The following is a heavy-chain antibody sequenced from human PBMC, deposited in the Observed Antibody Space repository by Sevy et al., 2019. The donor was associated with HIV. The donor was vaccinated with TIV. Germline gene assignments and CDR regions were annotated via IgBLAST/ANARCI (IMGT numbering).Heavy chain of an antibody. V-gene: IGHV3-74*01. CDR3: TRDGFYYDRSGYYNFDH. CDR1: GFTFGSYW. Sequence: GGSLRLSCAASGFTFGSYWMHWVRQAPGKGLMWVSRINSDETSTRYADSVKGRFTVSRDNAKNALYLQMNSLRVEDTATYYCTRDGFYYDRSGYYNFDHWGPGSLVTVSS. J-gene: IGHJ4*02. D-gene: IGHD3-22*01. CDR2: INSDETST.